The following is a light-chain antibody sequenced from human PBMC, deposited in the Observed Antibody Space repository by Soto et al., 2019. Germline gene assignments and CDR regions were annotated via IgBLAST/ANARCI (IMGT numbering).Light chain of an antibody. CDR2: EVS. Sequence: QSVLTQPAAVSGSTGQSITISCTGTSSDVGGYNYVSWYQKHPGKAPKLMIYEVSNRPSGDSKRFSGSTSGNTASLTISGLQAEDEADYYCSSYTSSTTYVFPTGPKVTVL. V-gene: IGLV2-14*01. CDR3: SSYTSSTTYV. CDR1: SSDVGGYNY. J-gene: IGLJ1*01.